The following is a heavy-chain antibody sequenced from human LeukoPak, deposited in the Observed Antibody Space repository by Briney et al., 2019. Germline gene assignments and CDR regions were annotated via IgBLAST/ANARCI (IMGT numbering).Heavy chain of an antibody. D-gene: IGHD3-3*01. J-gene: IGHJ4*02. CDR2: IYCSGST. CDR1: GGSISSYY. V-gene: IGHV4-59*08. CDR3: AKSDFWSGYFDY. Sequence: SETLSLTCTVSGGSISSYYWSWIRRPPGKGLEWIGYIYCSGSTNYNPSLKSRVTISVDTSKNQFSLKLSSVTAADTAVYYCAKSDFWSGYFDYWGQGTLVTVSS.